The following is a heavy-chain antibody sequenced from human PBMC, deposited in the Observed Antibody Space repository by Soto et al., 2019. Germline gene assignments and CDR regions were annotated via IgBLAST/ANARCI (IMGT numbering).Heavy chain of an antibody. V-gene: IGHV3-7*03. CDR2: IKEDGSEK. CDR3: TIFGVVINPIVDRFGMDV. J-gene: IGHJ6*02. Sequence: PGGSLRLSCAASGFTFSSYWMSWVRQAPGKGLEWVANIKEDGSEKYYVDSVKGRFTISRDNAKNSLYLQMNSLRSEDTAVYYCTIFGVVINPIVDRFGMDVWGQGTTVTVSS. D-gene: IGHD3-3*01. CDR1: GFTFSSYW.